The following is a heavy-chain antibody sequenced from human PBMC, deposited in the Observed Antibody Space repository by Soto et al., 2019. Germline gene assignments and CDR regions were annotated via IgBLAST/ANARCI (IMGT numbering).Heavy chain of an antibody. CDR1: GFSVSSNY. Sequence: GGSLRLSCEASGFSVSSNYMSWVRQAPGKGLEWVAVIYSSGTIYYADSVKGRFTISRDNAKNSLYLQMNSLRAEDTAVYYCAREALAGFDPWGQGTLVTVSS. V-gene: IGHV3-53*01. J-gene: IGHJ5*02. D-gene: IGHD2-15*01. CDR2: IYSSGTI. CDR3: AREALAGFDP.